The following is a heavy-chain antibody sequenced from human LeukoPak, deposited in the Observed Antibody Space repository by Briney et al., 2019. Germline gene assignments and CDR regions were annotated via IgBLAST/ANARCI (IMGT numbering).Heavy chain of an antibody. V-gene: IGHV3-21*01. J-gene: IGHJ5*02. Sequence: GGSLRLSCAASGFTFSSYSVNWVRQAPGKGLEWVSSISSSSSYIYYADSVKGRFTISRDNAKNSLYLQMNSLRAEDTAVYYCAREGLGYCSGGSCPRNWFDPWGQGTLVTVSS. CDR3: AREGLGYCSGGSCPRNWFDP. CDR2: ISSSSSYI. CDR1: GFTFSSYS. D-gene: IGHD2-15*01.